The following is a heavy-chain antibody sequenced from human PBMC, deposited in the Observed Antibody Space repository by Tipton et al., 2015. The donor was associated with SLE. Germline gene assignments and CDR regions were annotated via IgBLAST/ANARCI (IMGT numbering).Heavy chain of an antibody. V-gene: IGHV3-74*01. J-gene: IGHJ3*02. Sequence: SLRLSCALSGFTFTNYEMNWVRQAPGKGLVWVSHINSDGRSTNYADSVKGRFTISRDNAKNTLYLQMNSLRAEDTAVYFCARGRGIAAAYAFDIWGQGTMVTVSS. CDR1: GFTFTNYE. D-gene: IGHD6-13*01. CDR3: ARGRGIAAAYAFDI. CDR2: INSDGRST.